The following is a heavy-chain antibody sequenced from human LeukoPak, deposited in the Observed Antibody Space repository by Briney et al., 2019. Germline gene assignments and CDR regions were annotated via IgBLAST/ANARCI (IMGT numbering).Heavy chain of an antibody. CDR2: IYSGGTT. Sequence: QPGGSLRLSCAASGFTVSSHYMNWVRHAPGSGLEWVSVIYSGGTTDYADSVKGRFTISRDNSKNTLYLQMNSLRAEDTAVYYCARDFSIVGATFHESWGQGTLVTVSS. V-gene: IGHV3-66*01. CDR1: GFTVSSHY. D-gene: IGHD1-26*01. CDR3: ARDFSIVGATFHES. J-gene: IGHJ5*02.